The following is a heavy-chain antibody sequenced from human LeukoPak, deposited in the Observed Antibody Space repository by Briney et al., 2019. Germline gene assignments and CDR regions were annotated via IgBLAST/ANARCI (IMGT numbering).Heavy chain of an antibody. CDR3: ARGHRLQYTTTWDNLFDP. V-gene: IGHV3-48*03. CDR1: GFPFSSYE. CDR2: ISSGGDKR. Sequence: GGSLRLSCAASGFPFSSYEMNWVRQAPGKRPQWVSYISSGGDKRYYAASVKGRFTISRDNAKNSLYLQIDSLRDEDTAIYYCARGHRLQYTTTWDNLFDPWGQGTQVAVSS. J-gene: IGHJ5*02. D-gene: IGHD2-2*02.